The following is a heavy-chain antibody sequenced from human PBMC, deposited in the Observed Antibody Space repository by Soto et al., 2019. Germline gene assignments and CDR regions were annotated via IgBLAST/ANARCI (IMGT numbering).Heavy chain of an antibody. D-gene: IGHD4-17*01. J-gene: IGHJ5*02. V-gene: IGHV4-38-2*01. CDR1: GYSISSGYY. Sequence: PSETLSLTCAVSGYSISSGYYWGWIRQTPGKGLEWIASIYHSGSTYYNPSLKSRVTISVDTSKNQFSLKLTSVTAADTAVYYCARGAATVTPVWFDPWGQGIMVTVSS. CDR3: ARGAATVTPVWFDP. CDR2: IYHSGST.